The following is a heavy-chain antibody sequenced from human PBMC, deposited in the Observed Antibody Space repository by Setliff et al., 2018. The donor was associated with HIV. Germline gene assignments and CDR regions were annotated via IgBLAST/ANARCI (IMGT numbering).Heavy chain of an antibody. J-gene: IGHJ4*02. V-gene: IGHV4-39*07. D-gene: IGHD3-10*01. Sequence: PSETLSLTCTVSGGSISSSSYYWAWIRQPPGKGLEWIGGIYSSGITYYNPSLQSRVAISVDTSKNHFSLKLGSVTAADTAVYYCAGGYGSGSYPGDWGQGTLVTVSS. CDR3: AGGYGSGSYPGD. CDR1: GGSISSSSYY. CDR2: IYSSGIT.